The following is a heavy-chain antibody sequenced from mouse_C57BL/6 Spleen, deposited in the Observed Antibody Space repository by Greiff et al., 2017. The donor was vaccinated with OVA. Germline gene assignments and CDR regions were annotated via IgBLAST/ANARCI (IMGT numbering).Heavy chain of an antibody. J-gene: IGHJ1*03. Sequence: VQLQQSGPELVKPGASVKISCKASGYTFTDYYMNWVKQSHGKSLEWIGDINPNNGGTSYNQKFKGKATLTVAKSSSTAYMELRSLTSEDSAVYDCARGDDYDPYWYFDVWGTGTTVTVSS. CDR2: INPNNGGT. CDR3: ARGDDYDPYWYFDV. V-gene: IGHV1-26*01. D-gene: IGHD2-4*01. CDR1: GYTFTDYY.